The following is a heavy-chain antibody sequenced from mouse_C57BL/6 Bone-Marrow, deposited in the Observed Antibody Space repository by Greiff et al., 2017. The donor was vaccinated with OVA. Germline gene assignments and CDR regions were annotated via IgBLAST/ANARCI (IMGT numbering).Heavy chain of an antibody. CDR2: IDPETGGT. V-gene: IGHV1-15*01. CDR3: TRGYSNYYAMDY. J-gene: IGHJ4*01. CDR1: GYTFTDYE. Sequence: QVQLQQSGAELVRPGASVTLSCKASGYTFTDYEMHWVKQTPVHGLEWIGAIDPETGGTASNQKFQGKAILTADKSSSTAYMELRSLTSEDSAVYYCTRGYSNYYAMDYWGQGTSGTVSS. D-gene: IGHD2-5*01.